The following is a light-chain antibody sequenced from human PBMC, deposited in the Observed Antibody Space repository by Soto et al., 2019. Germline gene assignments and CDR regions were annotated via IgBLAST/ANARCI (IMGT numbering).Light chain of an antibody. J-gene: IGLJ1*01. Sequence: QSALTQPASVSGSPGQSIAISCTGTSSDVGGYSYVSWYQQQPGKAPKLVISDVSNRPSGVSDRFSGSKSGNTASLTISGLQTEDEADYQCASYTTSSTYVFGTGTKVTVL. CDR3: ASYTTSSTYV. V-gene: IGLV2-14*01. CDR2: DVS. CDR1: SSDVGGYSY.